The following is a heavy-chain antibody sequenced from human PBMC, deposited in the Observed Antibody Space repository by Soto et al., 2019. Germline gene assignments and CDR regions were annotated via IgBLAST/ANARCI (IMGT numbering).Heavy chain of an antibody. Sequence: QVQLVQSGAEVKKPGSSVKVSCKASGGTFSSYAISWVRQAPGQGHEWMGGIIPIFGTANYAQKFQGRVTITADESTSTAYMELSSLRSEDTAVYYCARNTNSGSSNYYYYYGMDVWGQGTTVTVSS. V-gene: IGHV1-69*01. CDR2: IIPIFGTA. CDR3: ARNTNSGSSNYYYYYGMDV. J-gene: IGHJ6*02. D-gene: IGHD3-10*01. CDR1: GGTFSSYA.